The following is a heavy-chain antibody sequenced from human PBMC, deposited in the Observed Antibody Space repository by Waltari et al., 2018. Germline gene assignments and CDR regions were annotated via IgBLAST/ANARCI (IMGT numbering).Heavy chain of an antibody. D-gene: IGHD3-10*01. CDR1: GGSISSGSYY. CDR3: ARRPVLWLKGWFDP. V-gene: IGHV4-61*09. Sequence: QVQLQESGPGLVKPSQTLSLTCTVSGGSISSGSYYWSWIRQPAGKGLEWIGYIYTSGSTNYNPSLKSRVTISVDTSKNQFSLKLSSVTAADTAVYYCARRPVLWLKGWFDPWGQGTLVTVSS. CDR2: IYTSGST. J-gene: IGHJ5*02.